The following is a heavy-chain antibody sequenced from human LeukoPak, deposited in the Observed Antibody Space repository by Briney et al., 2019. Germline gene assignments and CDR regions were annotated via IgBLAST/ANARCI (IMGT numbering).Heavy chain of an antibody. D-gene: IGHD6-13*01. V-gene: IGHV4-38-2*01. J-gene: IGHJ4*02. Sequence: SETLSLTCAVSGYSISSGYYWGWIRQPPGKGLEWIGSIYHSGSTYYNPSLKSRVTISADTSKNQFSLKLSSVTAADTAVYYCARQSVAAAGDFDYWGQGTLVTVSS. CDR2: IYHSGST. CDR1: GYSISSGYY. CDR3: ARQSVAAAGDFDY.